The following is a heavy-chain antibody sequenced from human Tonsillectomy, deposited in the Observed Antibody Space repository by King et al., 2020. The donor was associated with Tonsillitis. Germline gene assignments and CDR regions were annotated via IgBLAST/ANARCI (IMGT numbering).Heavy chain of an antibody. D-gene: IGHD1-1*01. V-gene: IGHV3-74*02. CDR2: INVDESAT. J-gene: IGHJ3*02. CDR1: GFTFSSYW. CDR3: VRGQRGAFDI. Sequence: DVQLVESGGGLVQPGGSLRLSCAASGFTFSSYWMHWVRQAPGKGLVWVSRINVDESATNYADSVKGRFTISRDNAKNTLFLQMISLRAEDTAVYYCVRGQRGAFDIWGQGIMVIVSS.